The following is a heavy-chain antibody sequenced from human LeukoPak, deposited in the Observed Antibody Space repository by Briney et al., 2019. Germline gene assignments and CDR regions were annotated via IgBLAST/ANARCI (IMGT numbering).Heavy chain of an antibody. D-gene: IGHD2-15*01. Sequence: SVKVSFKASGGTFSSYAISWVRQAPGQGLDWMGGIIPIFGTANYAQKFQGRVTITADESTSTAYMELSSLRSEDTAVYYCARGSESQLLLFDYWGQGTLVTVSS. CDR2: IIPIFGTA. CDR1: GGTFSSYA. CDR3: ARGSESQLLLFDY. V-gene: IGHV1-69*01. J-gene: IGHJ4*02.